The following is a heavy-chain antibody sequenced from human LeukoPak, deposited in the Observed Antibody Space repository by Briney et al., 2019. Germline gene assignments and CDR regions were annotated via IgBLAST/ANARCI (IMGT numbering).Heavy chain of an antibody. D-gene: IGHD6-13*01. CDR3: AGNEIAAAGSLRIDY. V-gene: IGHV4-34*01. CDR1: GGSFSGYY. CDR2: INHSGST. Sequence: SETLSLTCAVYGGSFSGYYWSWIRQPPGKGLEWIGEINHSGSTNYNPSLKSRVTISVDTSKNQFSLKLSSVTAADTAVYYCAGNEIAAAGSLRIDYWGQGTLVTVSS. J-gene: IGHJ4*02.